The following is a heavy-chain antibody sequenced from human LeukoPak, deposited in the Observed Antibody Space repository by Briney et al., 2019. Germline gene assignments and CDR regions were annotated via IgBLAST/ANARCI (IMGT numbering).Heavy chain of an antibody. D-gene: IGHD6-19*01. CDR2: ISSSGGTI. CDR1: GFTFSDYY. V-gene: IGHV3-11*04. Sequence: QSGGSLRLSCAASGFTFSDYYMSWIRQAPGKGLEWVSYISSSGGTIYYADSVKGRFTISRDNAKNSLYLQMNSLRAEDTAVYYCARDPSSGWYDYWGQGTLVTVSS. CDR3: ARDPSSGWYDY. J-gene: IGHJ4*02.